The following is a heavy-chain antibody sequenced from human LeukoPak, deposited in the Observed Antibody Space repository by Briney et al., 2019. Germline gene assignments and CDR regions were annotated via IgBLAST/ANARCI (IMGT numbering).Heavy chain of an antibody. CDR3: VRNSYNSSGYYYGGYYLDY. V-gene: IGHV3-53*01. CDR1: GFTVSSNY. CDR2: IYSGGST. D-gene: IGHD3-22*01. Sequence: PGGSLRLSCAASGFTVSSNYMSWVRQAPGKGLEWVSVIYSGGSTYYADSVKGRFTISRDNSKNTLYSQMNSLRAGEPAVYYWVRNSYNSSGYYYGGYYLDYGGQGTLVTVSS. J-gene: IGHJ4*02.